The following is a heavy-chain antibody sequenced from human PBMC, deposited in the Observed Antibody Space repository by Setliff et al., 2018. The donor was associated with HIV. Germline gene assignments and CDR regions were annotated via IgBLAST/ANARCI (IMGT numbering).Heavy chain of an antibody. Sequence: LSLTCGIYGGSFSDYYWSWIRQTPGKGLEWIGEINQSGRTNNNPSLKSRVTISIDTSKNQFSLKLSSVTAADTAVYFCARGTAPRRGTNYGGNYPLDYWGQGTLVTVSS. D-gene: IGHD4-17*01. J-gene: IGHJ4*02. V-gene: IGHV4-34*01. CDR1: GGSFSDYY. CDR2: INQSGRT. CDR3: ARGTAPRRGTNYGGNYPLDY.